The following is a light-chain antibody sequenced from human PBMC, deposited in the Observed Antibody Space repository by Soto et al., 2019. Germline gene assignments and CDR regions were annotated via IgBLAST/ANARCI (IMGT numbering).Light chain of an antibody. CDR1: QGISNY. Sequence: IQMTQSPSSLSASVLYRVPITFRASQGISNYLAWYQQKPGKVPKLLIYAASTLQSGVPSRFSGSGSGTDFTLTISSLQPEDVATYYCQQYNSAPPNFGPGTKVDIK. CDR2: AAS. CDR3: QQYNSAPPN. V-gene: IGKV1-27*01. J-gene: IGKJ3*01.